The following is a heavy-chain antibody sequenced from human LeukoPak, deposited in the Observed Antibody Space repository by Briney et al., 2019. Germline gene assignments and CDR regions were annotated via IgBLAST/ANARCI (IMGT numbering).Heavy chain of an antibody. CDR2: IHYDGKI. CDR1: GFSVSGKF. J-gene: IGHJ5*02. Sequence: GGSLRLSCAASGFSVSGKFMSWVRQAPGKGLEWVSIIHYDGKIRYAGSVGGRFTIYRDDSKNTLYLQMNSLRAEDTAVYYCAKDRCSSTSCYTSDWFDPWGQGTLVTVSS. CDR3: AKDRCSSTSCYTSDWFDP. D-gene: IGHD2-2*02. V-gene: IGHV3-53*01.